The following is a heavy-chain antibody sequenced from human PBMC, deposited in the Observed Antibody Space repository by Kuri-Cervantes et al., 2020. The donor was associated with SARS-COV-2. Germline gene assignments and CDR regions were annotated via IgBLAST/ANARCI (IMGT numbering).Heavy chain of an antibody. CDR2: ISSSSSYI. CDR3: AREKYYYDSSGLGGGEDYYYGMDV. V-gene: IGHV3-21*01. D-gene: IGHD3-22*01. Sequence: GESLKISCAASGFTFSSYWMSWVRQAPGKGLEWVSSISSSSSYIYYADSVKGRFTISRDNAKNSLYLQMNSLRAEDTAVYYCAREKYYYDSSGLGGGEDYYYGMDVWGQGTTVTVSS. CDR1: GFTFSSYW. J-gene: IGHJ6*02.